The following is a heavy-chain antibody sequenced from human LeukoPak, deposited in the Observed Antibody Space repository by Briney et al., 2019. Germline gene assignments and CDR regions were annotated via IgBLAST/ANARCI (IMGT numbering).Heavy chain of an antibody. Sequence: SETLSLTCAVSGGSISSGGYSWSWIRQPPGKGLEWIGYIYHSGSTYYNPSLKTRVTILVDTSNNQFSLKLNSVTAADAAVYYCARGIGSASRIDPWGQGMQVTVTS. D-gene: IGHD2-15*01. CDR1: GGSISSGGYS. CDR3: ARGIGSASRIDP. CDR2: IYHSGST. J-gene: IGHJ5*02. V-gene: IGHV4-30-2*01.